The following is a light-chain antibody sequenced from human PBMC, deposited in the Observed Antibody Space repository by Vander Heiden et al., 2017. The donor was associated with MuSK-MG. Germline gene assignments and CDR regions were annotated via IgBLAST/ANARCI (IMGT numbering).Light chain of an antibody. CDR2: LGS. CDR3: MQALQTPPT. V-gene: IGKV2-28*01. CDR1: KSLQHCTGSND. Sequence: IVGTQSPPSLPVTPGEPASLSCRDSKSLQHCTGSNDQDRDPHNAGQRPKLLTHLGSKRASGVPDRFSDRGSGTDFTLKISRVDAADVGVDDCMQALQTPPTFGHGTKVDIK. J-gene: IGKJ3*01.